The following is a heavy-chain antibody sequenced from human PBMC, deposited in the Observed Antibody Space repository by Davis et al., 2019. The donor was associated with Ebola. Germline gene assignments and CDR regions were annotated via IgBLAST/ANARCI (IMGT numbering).Heavy chain of an antibody. CDR1: GGTFSSYA. V-gene: IGHV1-69*13. Sequence: SVKVSCKASGGTFSSYAISWVRQAPGQGLEWMGGIIPIFGTANYAQKFQGRVTITADESTSTAYMELSSLRSEDTAVYYCARVPSYNWNEGDYWGQGTLVTVSS. J-gene: IGHJ4*02. CDR3: ARVPSYNWNEGDY. CDR2: IIPIFGTA. D-gene: IGHD1-20*01.